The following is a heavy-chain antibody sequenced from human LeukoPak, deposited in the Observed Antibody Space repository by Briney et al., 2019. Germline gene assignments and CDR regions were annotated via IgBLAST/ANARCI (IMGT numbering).Heavy chain of an antibody. Sequence: ETLSLTCTVSGGSISSYYWSWIRQPPGKGLEWIGYIYYSGSTNYNPSLKSRVTISVDTSKDQFSLKLSSVTAADTAVYYCARYVWGSYPTFEDYWGQGTLVTVSS. D-gene: IGHD3-16*02. CDR3: ARYVWGSYPTFEDY. CDR2: IYYSGST. CDR1: GGSISSYY. V-gene: IGHV4-59*01. J-gene: IGHJ4*02.